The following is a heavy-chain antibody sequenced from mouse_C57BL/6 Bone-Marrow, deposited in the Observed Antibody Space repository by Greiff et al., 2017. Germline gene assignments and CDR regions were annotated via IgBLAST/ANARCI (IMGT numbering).Heavy chain of an antibody. V-gene: IGHV14-4*01. CDR2: IDPENGDT. J-gene: IGHJ3*01. Sequence: VQLKQSGAELVRPGASVKLSCTASGFNIKDDYMHWVKQRSEQGLEWIGWIDPENGDTEYASKFQGKATITADTSSNTAYLQLSSLTSEDTAVYYCTTYDYAWFAYWGQGTLVTVSA. CDR3: TTYDYAWFAY. CDR1: GFNIKDDY. D-gene: IGHD2-4*01.